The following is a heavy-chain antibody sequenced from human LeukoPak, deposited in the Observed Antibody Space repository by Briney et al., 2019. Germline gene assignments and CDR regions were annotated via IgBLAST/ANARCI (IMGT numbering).Heavy chain of an antibody. CDR3: VRDRVGPDY. CDR1: GFTFSSAW. J-gene: IGHJ4*02. CDR2: ITDDATT. D-gene: IGHD1-26*01. Sequence: GGSLRLSCAASGFTFSSAWMHWVRQAPGTGLVWVSRITDDATTTYADSVRGRFTISRDNAKNILYLQINSLRAEDTAVYYCVRDRVGPDYWGQGTLVTVSS. V-gene: IGHV3-74*01.